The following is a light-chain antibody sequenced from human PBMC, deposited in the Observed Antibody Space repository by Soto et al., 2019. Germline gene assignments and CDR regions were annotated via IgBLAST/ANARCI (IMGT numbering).Light chain of an antibody. V-gene: IGKV3-20*01. Sequence: EIVLTQSPGTLSLSPGERATLSCRASQSVSSSYLAWYQQKPGQAPRLLIYGASSRATGIPDRFSGSGSGTDFTLTISRLEPEYFAVYYCQQYGSSPTTFGQGTRLEIK. CDR1: QSVSSSY. CDR3: QQYGSSPTT. CDR2: GAS. J-gene: IGKJ5*01.